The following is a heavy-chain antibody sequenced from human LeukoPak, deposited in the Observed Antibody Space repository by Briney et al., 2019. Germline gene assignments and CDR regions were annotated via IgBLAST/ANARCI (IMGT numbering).Heavy chain of an antibody. CDR3: ARGNYVFDY. D-gene: IGHD4-11*01. Sequence: SETLSLTCTVSGGSISSYYWSWIRQPPGKGLEWIGYIYYSGSTYYNPSLKSRVTISVDTSKNQFSLKLSSVTAADTAVYYCARGNYVFDYWGQGTLVTVSS. CDR1: GGSISSYY. J-gene: IGHJ4*02. CDR2: IYYSGST. V-gene: IGHV4-59*12.